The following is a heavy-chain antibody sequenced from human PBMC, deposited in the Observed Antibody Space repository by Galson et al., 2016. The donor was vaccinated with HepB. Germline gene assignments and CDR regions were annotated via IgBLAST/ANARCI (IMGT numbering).Heavy chain of an antibody. J-gene: IGHJ4*02. V-gene: IGHV3-30*03. CDR2: VAYDGSNK. CDR1: GFSFDDYA. CDR3: ARVTGHSFDN. Sequence: SLRLSCAASGFSFDDYAMHWVRQAPAKGLEWVAAVAYDGSNKYYTDSVRGRFAISRDNSKNTLYLQMDSLRAEDTAVYFCARVTGHSFDNWGQGTLVTVSS. D-gene: IGHD3-9*01.